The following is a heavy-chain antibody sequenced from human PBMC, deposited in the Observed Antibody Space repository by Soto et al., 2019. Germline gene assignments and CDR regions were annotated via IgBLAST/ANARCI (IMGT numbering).Heavy chain of an antibody. CDR1: GFTFSSYA. CDR2: ISYDGSNK. Sequence: GGSLRLSCAASGFTFSSYAMHWVRQAPGEGLEWVAVISYDGSNKYYADSVKGRFTISRDNSKNTLYLQMNSLRAEDTAVYYCARAARLNYYYYGMDVWGQGTTVTVSS. D-gene: IGHD3-16*01. V-gene: IGHV3-30-3*01. CDR3: ARAARLNYYYYGMDV. J-gene: IGHJ6*02.